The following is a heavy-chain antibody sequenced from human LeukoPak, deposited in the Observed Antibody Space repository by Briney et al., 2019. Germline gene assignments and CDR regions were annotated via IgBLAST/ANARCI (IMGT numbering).Heavy chain of an antibody. CDR3: ANTGIVPAAIREKKNYYHYYMDV. V-gene: IGHV3-30*02. CDR1: GFTFSSYG. J-gene: IGHJ6*03. D-gene: IGHD2-2*02. Sequence: GGSLRLSCAASGFTFSSYGMHWVRQAPGKGLEWVAFIRYDGSNKYYADSVKGRFTISRDNSKNTLYLQMNSLRAEDTAVYYCANTGIVPAAIREKKNYYHYYMDVWGKGTTVTISS. CDR2: IRYDGSNK.